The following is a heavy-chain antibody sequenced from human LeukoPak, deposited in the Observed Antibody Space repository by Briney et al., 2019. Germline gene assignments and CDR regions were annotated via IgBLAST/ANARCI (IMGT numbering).Heavy chain of an antibody. CDR1: GGSISSYY. D-gene: IGHD3-16*01. CDR2: IYYSGST. Sequence: PSETLSLTCTVSGGSISSYYWSWIRQPPGKGLEWIGYIYYSGSTNYNPSLKSRVTISLHTSKNQFSLKLSSVTTADTAVYYCARGPYYDYVWWSFIDYWGQGTLVTVSS. J-gene: IGHJ4*02. CDR3: ARGPYYDYVWWSFIDY. V-gene: IGHV4-59*01.